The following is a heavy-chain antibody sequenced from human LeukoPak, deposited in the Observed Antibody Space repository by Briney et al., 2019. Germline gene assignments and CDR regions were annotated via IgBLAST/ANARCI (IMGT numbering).Heavy chain of an antibody. J-gene: IGHJ4*02. Sequence: GGSLRLSCAASGFTFNNYAMSWVRQAPGEGLEWVSAISGSGVGTYYADSVKGRFTISRDNSKNTLYLQINSLRAEDTAIYYCAKYRTAAGFPQSERGVFDYWGQGTLVTVSS. V-gene: IGHV3-23*01. CDR3: AKYRTAAGFPQSERGVFDY. CDR1: GFTFNNYA. D-gene: IGHD6-13*01. CDR2: ISGSGVGT.